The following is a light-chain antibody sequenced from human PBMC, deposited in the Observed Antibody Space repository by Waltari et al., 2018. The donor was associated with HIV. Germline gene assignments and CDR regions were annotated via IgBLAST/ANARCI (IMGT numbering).Light chain of an antibody. J-gene: IGLJ3*02. V-gene: IGLV2-23*02. CDR1: SSPLGSYNL. CDR2: EVN. Sequence: HSVLTQPASVSGSPGQSITISCTGTSSPLGSYNLVSWYQQHPGKAPKLMVYEVNKRPSGISNRFSGSKSGNTASLTISGLQAEDEADYYCCSFARSSTWVFGGGTKLSVL. CDR3: CSFARSSTWV.